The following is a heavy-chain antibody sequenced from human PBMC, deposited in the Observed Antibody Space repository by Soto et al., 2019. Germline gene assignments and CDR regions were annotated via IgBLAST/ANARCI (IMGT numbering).Heavy chain of an antibody. J-gene: IGHJ6*02. Sequence: GGSLRLSCAASGFTFSNFGIHWVRQAPGKGLEWVAVIWSDGSNKYYADSVKGRFTMSRDNSKDTVSLQMNNLRAEDTAVYYCARDEMGYCSGGTCYTPGCMDVWGQGTTVTVSS. CDR1: GFTFSNFG. CDR2: IWSDGSNK. D-gene: IGHD2-8*02. CDR3: ARDEMGYCSGGTCYTPGCMDV. V-gene: IGHV3-33*01.